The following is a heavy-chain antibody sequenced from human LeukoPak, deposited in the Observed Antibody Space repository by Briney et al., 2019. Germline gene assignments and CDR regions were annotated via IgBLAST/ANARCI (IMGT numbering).Heavy chain of an antibody. CDR2: ISYDGSNK. CDR3: ARDPFYSNPHFDY. V-gene: IGHV3-30-3*01. J-gene: IGHJ4*02. D-gene: IGHD4-11*01. Sequence: GRSLRLSCAASGFTFSSYAMHWVRQAPGKGLEWVAVISYDGSNKYYADSVKGRFTISRDNSKNTLYLQMNSLRAEDTAVYYCARDPFYSNPHFDYWGQGTLVTVSS. CDR1: GFTFSSYA.